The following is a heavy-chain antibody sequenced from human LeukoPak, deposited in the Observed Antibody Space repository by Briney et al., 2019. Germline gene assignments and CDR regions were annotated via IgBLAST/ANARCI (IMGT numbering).Heavy chain of an antibody. CDR3: ARGGSNYGDFYY. J-gene: IGHJ4*02. D-gene: IGHD4-11*01. CDR1: GFTFSKYW. V-gene: IGHV3-74*01. Sequence: GGSLRLSCAASGFTFSKYWMLWVRQAPGRGLESVSRINTDGTVTTYADSVKGRFTVSRDNADNTMFLQTNSVRDEDTAVYYCARGGSNYGDFYYWGQGTLVTVSS. CDR2: INTDGTVT.